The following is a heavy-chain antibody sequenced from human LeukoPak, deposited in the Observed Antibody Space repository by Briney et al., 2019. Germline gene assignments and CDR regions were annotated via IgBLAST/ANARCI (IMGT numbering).Heavy chain of an antibody. J-gene: IGHJ5*02. Sequence: ASVKVSCKASGYTFTSYGISWVRQAPGQGLEWMGWISAYNGNTNYARKLQGRVTMTTDTSTSTAYMELRSLRSDDTAVYYCAKGYCSSTSCFGRLGWNWFDPWGQGTLVTVSS. CDR2: ISAYNGNT. D-gene: IGHD2-2*01. V-gene: IGHV1-18*01. CDR3: AKGYCSSTSCFGRLGWNWFDP. CDR1: GYTFTSYG.